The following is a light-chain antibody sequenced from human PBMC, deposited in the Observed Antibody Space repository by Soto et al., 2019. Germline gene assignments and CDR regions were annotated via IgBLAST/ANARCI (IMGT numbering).Light chain of an antibody. CDR2: DAS. J-gene: IGKJ5*01. CDR3: QQRNRWPRT. CDR1: QNINSD. V-gene: IGKV3-11*01. Sequence: IVLPQSPDTLSLSPGERATLSCRASQNINSDLAWYQQRPGQAPRLLIYDASNRAPGIPARFGGSGSGADFTLSISSLEPEDFAVYHCQQRNRWPRTFGQGTRLEIK.